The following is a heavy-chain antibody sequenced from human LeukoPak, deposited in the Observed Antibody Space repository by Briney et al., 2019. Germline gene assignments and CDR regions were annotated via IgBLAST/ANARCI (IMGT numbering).Heavy chain of an antibody. D-gene: IGHD6-13*01. CDR2: IYYSGST. V-gene: IGHV4-39*01. CDR1: GGSISSSSYY. Sequence: PSETLSLTCTVSGGSISSSSYYWGWIRQPPGKGLEWIGSIYYSGSTYYNPSLKSRVTISVDTSKNQFSLKLSSVTAADTAVYYCARTRQYSSSWYYFDYWGQGTLVTVSS. J-gene: IGHJ4*02. CDR3: ARTRQYSSSWYYFDY.